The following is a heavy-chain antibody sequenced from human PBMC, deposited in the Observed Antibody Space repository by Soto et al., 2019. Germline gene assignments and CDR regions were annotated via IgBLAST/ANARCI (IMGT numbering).Heavy chain of an antibody. CDR1: GFPFSSYA. V-gene: IGHV3-23*01. CDR2: ITGSGGST. D-gene: IGHD5-18*01. J-gene: IGHJ4*02. CDR3: AKQRAPDQLWFGRFDY. Sequence: GGSLSPPCASSGFPFSSYAMSWVRHAPRKGLEWGSAITGSGGSTYSADSAKGRFTISRDTSKNTLYLQMNSLRAEDTAVYYCAKQRAPDQLWFGRFDYWGQGTLVTVSS.